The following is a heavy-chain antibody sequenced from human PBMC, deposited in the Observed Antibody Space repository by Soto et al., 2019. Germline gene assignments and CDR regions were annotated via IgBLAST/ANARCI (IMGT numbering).Heavy chain of an antibody. D-gene: IGHD3-10*01. CDR2: ISSSSPYI. Sequence: GGSLRLSCVASGFTFSSYTMSWVRQAPGKGLEWVSAISSSSPYIYYADSLKGRFSISRDNAKNSLYMQMHSLSAEDTAVCYCARDLGEVSDIWGQGFLVTVGS. J-gene: IGHJ4*02. CDR3: ARDLGEVSDI. CDR1: GFTFSSYT. V-gene: IGHV3-21*01.